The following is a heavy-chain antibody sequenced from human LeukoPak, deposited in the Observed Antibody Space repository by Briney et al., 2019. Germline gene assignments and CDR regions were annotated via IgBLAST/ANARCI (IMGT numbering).Heavy chain of an antibody. D-gene: IGHD2-15*01. V-gene: IGHV4-59*01. CDR1: GGSISSYY. CDR2: IYYSGST. CDR3: AREGTPTTPRFDP. Sequence: SETLSLTCAVSGGSISSYYWSWIRQPPGKGLEWIGYIYYSGSTNYNPSLKSRVTISVDTSKNQFSLKLSSVTAADTAVYYCAREGTPTTPRFDPWGQGTLVTVSS. J-gene: IGHJ5*02.